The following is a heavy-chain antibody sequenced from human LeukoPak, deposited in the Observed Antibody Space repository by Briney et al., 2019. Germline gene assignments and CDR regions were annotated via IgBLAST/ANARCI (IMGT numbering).Heavy chain of an antibody. J-gene: IGHJ1*01. CDR2: FDPEDGET. Sequence: ASVKVSCKVSGYTLTELSMHWVRQAPGKGLEWMGGFDPEDGETIYAQKSQGRVTMTEDTSTDTAYMELSSLRSEDTAVYYCATDLLRGDSGGWYVFQHWGQGTLVTVSS. D-gene: IGHD6-19*01. CDR1: GYTLTELS. V-gene: IGHV1-24*01. CDR3: ATDLLRGDSGGWYVFQH.